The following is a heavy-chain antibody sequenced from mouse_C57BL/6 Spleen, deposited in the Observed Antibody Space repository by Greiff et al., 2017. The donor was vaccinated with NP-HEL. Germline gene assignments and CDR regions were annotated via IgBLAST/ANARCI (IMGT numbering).Heavy chain of an antibody. CDR1: GFTFSSYA. J-gene: IGHJ2*01. D-gene: IGHD1-1*01. Sequence: EVQGVESGGGLVKPGGSLKLSCAASGFTFSSYAMSWVRQTPEKRLEWVATISDGGSYTYYPDNVKGRFTISRDNAKNNLYLQMGHLKSEDTAMYYCASFNYGFDYWGQGTTLTVSS. CDR3: ASFNYGFDY. CDR2: ISDGGSYT. V-gene: IGHV5-4*01.